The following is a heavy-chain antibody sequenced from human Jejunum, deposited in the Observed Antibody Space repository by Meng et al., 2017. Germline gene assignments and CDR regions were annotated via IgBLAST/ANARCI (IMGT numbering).Heavy chain of an antibody. CDR2: ISLSGGST. D-gene: IGHD1-26*01. J-gene: IGHJ4*02. CDR1: GFTFNKYA. CDR3: AKSSGSYNRGTDY. V-gene: IGHV3-23*01. Sequence: GESLKISCAASGFTFNKYAMSWVRQAPGKGLEWVSVISLSGGSTYYADSVKGRFSISRDNSKNMLYLQMNSVRAEDTAIYYCAKSSGSYNRGTDYWGQGTLVTVSS.